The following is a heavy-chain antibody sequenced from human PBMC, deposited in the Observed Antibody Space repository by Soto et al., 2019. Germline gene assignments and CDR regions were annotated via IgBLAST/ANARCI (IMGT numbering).Heavy chain of an antibody. CDR2: LYSGGQI. CDR3: ARGKGDHDSTSGGSFDY. V-gene: IGHV3-66*01. CDR1: GFVVSSNY. Sequence: EVKLVESGGGLVQPGGSLRLSCAASGFVVSSNYIIWVRQAPGKVLEWVSILYSGGQIYYAESVKGRFTISRDNSENTAYLQMSSLTAEDTAVYFGARGKGDHDSTSGGSFDYWSQGTLVTVSS. D-gene: IGHD2-2*01. J-gene: IGHJ4*02.